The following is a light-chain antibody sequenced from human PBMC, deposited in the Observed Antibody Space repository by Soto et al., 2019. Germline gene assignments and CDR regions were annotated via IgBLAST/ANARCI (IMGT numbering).Light chain of an antibody. V-gene: IGKV3-15*01. J-gene: IGKJ1*01. CDR3: QQYNNWLVT. CDR1: QSVSSN. Sequence: EIVMTQSPATLSVSPGERATLSCRASQSVSSNLAWYQQKPGHAPRLLIYGASTRATGIPARFSGSGSGTEFTLTISILQSEDFAVYYCQQYNNWLVTFGQGTKVEIK. CDR2: GAS.